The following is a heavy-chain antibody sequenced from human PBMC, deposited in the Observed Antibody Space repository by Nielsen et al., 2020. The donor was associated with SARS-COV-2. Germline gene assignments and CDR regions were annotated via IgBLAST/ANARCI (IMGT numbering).Heavy chain of an antibody. CDR2: IWYDGSNK. Sequence: GESLKISCAASGFTFSSYGMHWVRQAPGKGLEWVAVIWYDGSNKYYADSVKGRFTISRDNSKNTLYLQMNSLRAEDTAVYYCARDFRWGEVGGGWGQGTLVTVSS. CDR1: GFTFSSYG. CDR3: ARDFRWGEVGGG. V-gene: IGHV3-33*01. D-gene: IGHD3-16*01. J-gene: IGHJ4*02.